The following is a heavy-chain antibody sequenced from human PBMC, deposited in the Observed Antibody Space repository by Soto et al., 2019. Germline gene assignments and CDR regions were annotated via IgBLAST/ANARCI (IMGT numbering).Heavy chain of an antibody. Sequence: PSETLSLTCTVSGGSISSSSYYWGWIRQPPGKGLEWIGSIYYSGSTYYNPSLKSRVTISVDTSKNQFSLKLSSVTAADTAVYYCASDAFSGWLQLGWYYYGMDVWGQGTTVTVSS. V-gene: IGHV4-39*01. CDR3: ASDAFSGWLQLGWYYYGMDV. J-gene: IGHJ6*02. CDR1: GGSISSSSYY. D-gene: IGHD5-12*01. CDR2: IYYSGST.